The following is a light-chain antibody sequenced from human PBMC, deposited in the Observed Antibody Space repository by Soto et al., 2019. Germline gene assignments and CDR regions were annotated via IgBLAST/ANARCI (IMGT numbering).Light chain of an antibody. V-gene: IGLV1-40*01. CDR3: QSYYSSLSGSRV. CDR1: SSNIGAGYD. Sequence: QSVLTQPPSVSGAPGQRVTISCTGSSSNIGAGYDVHWYQQLPGTAPKLLIYGNSNRPSGVPDRFSGSKSGTSASLAITGLQDEDEADYYCQSYYSSLSGSRVVGTGTKLTVL. CDR2: GNS. J-gene: IGLJ1*01.